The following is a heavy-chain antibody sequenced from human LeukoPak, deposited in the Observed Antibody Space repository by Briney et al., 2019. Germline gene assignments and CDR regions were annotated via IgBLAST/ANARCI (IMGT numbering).Heavy chain of an antibody. D-gene: IGHD3-10*01. CDR3: ARTPKRFGELYQSADY. CDR2: ISAYNGNA. CDR1: GYTFTNHE. J-gene: IGHJ4*02. V-gene: IGHV1-18*01. Sequence: GASVKVSCKASGYTFTNHEITWVRQAPGQGLEWMGWISAYNGNADYAQSFQGRVTMTTDTSTSTAYMELRSLRSDDTGVYYCARTPKRFGELYQSADYWGQGTLVTVSS.